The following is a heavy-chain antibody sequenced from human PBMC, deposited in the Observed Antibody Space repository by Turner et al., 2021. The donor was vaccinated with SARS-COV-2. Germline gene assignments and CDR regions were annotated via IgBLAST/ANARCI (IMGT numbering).Heavy chain of an antibody. CDR2: IYYSGTT. J-gene: IGHJ4*02. Sequence: QVQLQESGPGLVKPSETLSLTCTVSGGSISSSSYFWGWIRQPPTKDMEWIGSIYYSGTTYYNPSLKSRVSLSIDPSKNQFSLNLTSVTAADTALFYCARQAAGQGLDYWGRGILVTVSS. CDR3: ARQAAGQGLDY. CDR1: GGSISSSSYF. D-gene: IGHD3-10*01. V-gene: IGHV4-39*01.